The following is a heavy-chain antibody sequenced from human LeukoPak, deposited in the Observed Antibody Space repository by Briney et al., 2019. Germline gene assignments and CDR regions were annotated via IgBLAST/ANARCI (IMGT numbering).Heavy chain of an antibody. D-gene: IGHD2-21*01. J-gene: IGHJ4*02. Sequence: SVKVSCKASGGTFSSYAISWVRQAPGQGLEWMGRIIPILGIANYAQKFQGRVTITADKSTSTAYMELSSLRSEDTAVYYCAKGSADARPYCFDCWGQGTLVTVSS. V-gene: IGHV1-69*04. CDR2: IIPILGIA. CDR3: AKGSADARPYCFDC. CDR1: GGTFSSYA.